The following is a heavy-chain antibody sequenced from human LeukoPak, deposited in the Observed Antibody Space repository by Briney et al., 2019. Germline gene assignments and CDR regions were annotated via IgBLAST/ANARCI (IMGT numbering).Heavy chain of an antibody. CDR3: AKSYCSGGSCFSDY. V-gene: IGHV3-30*02. D-gene: IGHD2-15*01. J-gene: IGHJ4*02. CDR1: GYTFSNYG. CDR2: IRYDGSNK. Sequence: GGSLRLSCAASGYTFSNYGMHWVRQAPGKGLEWVALIRYDGSNKYYADSVKGQFTISRDNSKNTLYLQMNSLRAEDTAVYYCAKSYCSGGSCFSDYWGQGTLVTVSS.